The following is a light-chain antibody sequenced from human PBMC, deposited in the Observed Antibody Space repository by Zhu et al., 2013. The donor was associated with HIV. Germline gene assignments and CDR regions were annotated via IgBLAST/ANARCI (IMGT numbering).Light chain of an antibody. Sequence: EIVMTQSPLSLPVTPGEPASISCTSSQSLLHVNGNIYLDWYLQKPGQSPHLLIYLGSNRASGVPDRFSGSGSGTDFTLKISRVEAEDVGVYYCMQALQTPLTFGGGTKVEIK. CDR1: QSLLHVNGNIY. CDR3: MQALQTPLT. V-gene: IGKV2-28*01. CDR2: LGS. J-gene: IGKJ4*01.